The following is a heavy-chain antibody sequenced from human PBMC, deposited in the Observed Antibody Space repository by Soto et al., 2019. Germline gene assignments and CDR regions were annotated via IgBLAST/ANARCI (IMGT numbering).Heavy chain of an antibody. CDR2: IYPGDSDT. V-gene: IGHV5-51*01. J-gene: IGHJ5*02. CDR3: ARDGEDGKTQLRLRCFDP. CDR1: GYNFPDDW. D-gene: IGHD2-21*01. Sequence: PGESLKIGCKGLGYNFPDDWIAWVRQMPGKGREYMGIIYPGDSDTRYSPSCQGQVTISADKSMCTAYLQWNSLEASDTAMYYCARDGEDGKTQLRLRCFDPWGEGTLVTVSS.